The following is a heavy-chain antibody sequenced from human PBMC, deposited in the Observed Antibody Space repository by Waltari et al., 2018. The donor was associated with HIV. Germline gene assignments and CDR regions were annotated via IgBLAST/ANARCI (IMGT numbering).Heavy chain of an antibody. Sequence: QVQLVESGGGVVQPGRSLRLSCAASGFTFSSYAMHWVRQAPGKGLAWVAVISYDGSSKNYADSVKDRFTISRDNSKKTLYLQMNSLRAEDTAVYYCARGLPVPYWGQGTLVTVSS. J-gene: IGHJ4*02. CDR1: GFTFSSYA. CDR2: ISYDGSSK. V-gene: IGHV3-30-3*01. CDR3: ARGLPVPY.